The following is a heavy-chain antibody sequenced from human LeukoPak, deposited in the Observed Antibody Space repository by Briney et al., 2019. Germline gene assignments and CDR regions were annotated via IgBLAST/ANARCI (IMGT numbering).Heavy chain of an antibody. CDR2: ISYDGSNK. CDR3: AKAGRLRDAFDI. Sequence: PGGSLRLSCAASGFTFSSYGMHWVRQAPGKGLEWVAVISYDGSNKYYADSVKGRFTISRDNSKNTLYLQMNSLRAEDTAVYYCAKAGRLRDAFDIWGQGTMVTVSS. J-gene: IGHJ3*02. V-gene: IGHV3-30*18. CDR1: GFTFSSYG.